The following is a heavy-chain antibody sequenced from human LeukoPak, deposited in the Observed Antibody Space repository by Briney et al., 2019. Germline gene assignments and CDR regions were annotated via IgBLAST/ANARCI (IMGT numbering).Heavy chain of an antibody. CDR2: INIGGTA. CDR3: ARHAGTMVRGVMSWFDP. CDR1: GASVSSDNYY. J-gene: IGHJ5*02. D-gene: IGHD3-10*01. V-gene: IGHV4-61*02. Sequence: SETLSLTCTVSGASVSSDNYYWSWVRQPAGKGLEWIGRINIGGTANNNPSLESRITISIDTSKNQFSLKLSSVTAADTAVYYCARHAGTMVRGVMSWFDPWGQGTLVTVSS.